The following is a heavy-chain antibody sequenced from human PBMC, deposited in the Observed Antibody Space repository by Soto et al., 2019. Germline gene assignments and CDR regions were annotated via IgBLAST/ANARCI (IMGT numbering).Heavy chain of an antibody. CDR3: ARGPRHSRGWERACMDV. Sequence: QVQLVQSGAEEKKPGASVKVSCKASGYTFTSYAMHWVRQAPGQRLEWMGWINAGNGNTKYSQKFQGRVTITRDTSASTAYMELSSLRSEDTAVYYCARGPRHSRGWERACMDVWGQGTTVTVSS. CDR2: INAGNGNT. CDR1: GYTFTSYA. V-gene: IGHV1-3*05. D-gene: IGHD6-19*01. J-gene: IGHJ6*02.